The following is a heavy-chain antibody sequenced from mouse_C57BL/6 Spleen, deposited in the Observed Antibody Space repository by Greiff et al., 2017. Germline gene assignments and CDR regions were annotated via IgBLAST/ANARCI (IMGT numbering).Heavy chain of an antibody. CDR2: ISSGSSTI. CDR3: ASDEAWFAY. V-gene: IGHV5-17*01. CDR1: GFTFSDYG. J-gene: IGHJ3*01. Sequence: EVQLVEPGGGLVKPGGSLKLSCAASGFTFSDYGMHWVRQAPEKGLEWVAYISSGSSTIYYADTVKGRFTISRDNAKNTLFLQMTSLRSEDAAMYYCASDEAWFAYWGQGTLVTVSA.